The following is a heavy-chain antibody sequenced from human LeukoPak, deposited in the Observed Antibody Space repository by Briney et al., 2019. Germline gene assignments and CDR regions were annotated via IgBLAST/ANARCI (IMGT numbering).Heavy chain of an antibody. J-gene: IGHJ4*02. CDR3: ARGGPQYSYGFDY. CDR2: VSNSGST. D-gene: IGHD5-18*01. Sequence: PSETLSLTCTVSGGSISSYYWSWIRHPSGKGLEWIGFVSNSGSTNYNPSLKSRVTISVDTSKNQFSLKLSSVTAADTAVYYCARGGPQYSYGFDYWGQGTLVTVSS. CDR1: GGSISSYY. V-gene: IGHV4-59*12.